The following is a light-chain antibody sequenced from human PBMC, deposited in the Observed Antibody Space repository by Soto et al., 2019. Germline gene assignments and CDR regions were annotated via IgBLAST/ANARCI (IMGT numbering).Light chain of an antibody. CDR3: QQRSNWPPDT. CDR1: QSVSSN. Sequence: EIVLTQSPATLSLSPGERATLSCRASQSVSSNLAWYQQKPGQAPRLLIHDASIRATGIPARFSGSGAWTDFTLTISSLEPEDFAVYYCQQRSNWPPDTFGGGTKVDIK. CDR2: DAS. J-gene: IGKJ4*01. V-gene: IGKV3-11*01.